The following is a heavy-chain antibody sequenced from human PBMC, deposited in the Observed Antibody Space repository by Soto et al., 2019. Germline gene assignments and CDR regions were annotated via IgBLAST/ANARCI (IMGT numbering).Heavy chain of an antibody. V-gene: IGHV4-34*01. D-gene: IGHD2-8*02. CDR1: GGTFSGYY. CDR3: ARDKITGLFDY. Sequence: QVQLQKWGAGLLKPSETLSLTCAVYGGTFSGYYWTWIRQPPGTGLEWIGEINHSGSTNYNPTLKSRVTISVDTSKTQLSLKLTSVTAADTAVYYCARDKITGLFDYWGQGTLVTVSS. J-gene: IGHJ4*02. CDR2: INHSGST.